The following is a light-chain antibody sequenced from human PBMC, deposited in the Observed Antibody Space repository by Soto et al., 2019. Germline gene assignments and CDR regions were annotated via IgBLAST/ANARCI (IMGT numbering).Light chain of an antibody. CDR3: QSYDTSLGRV. J-gene: IGLJ1*01. CDR1: SSNIGAGYD. V-gene: IGLV1-40*01. Sequence: QSVRTQPPSVSVAPGQRVTFSCTGTSSNIGAGYDVHWYQQLPGTAPKLLIYDNTNRPPGVSDRFSGSKSDTSASLAITGLQAEDEADYYCQSYDTSLGRVFGSGTKVTVL. CDR2: DNT.